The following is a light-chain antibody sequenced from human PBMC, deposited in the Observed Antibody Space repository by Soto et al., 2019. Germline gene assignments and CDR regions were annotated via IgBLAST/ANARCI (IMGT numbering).Light chain of an antibody. J-gene: IGLJ1*01. Sequence: QSVLTQPPSVSGAPGQKITISCTGSSSNIGAGYDVHWYRQFPGAATKLLIYGDNNRPSVVPDRFSGSKSATSASLAITGLQAEDEADYYCQSYDSSLRRVFGTGTKLTVL. CDR3: QSYDSSLRRV. CDR1: SSNIGAGYD. CDR2: GDN. V-gene: IGLV1-40*01.